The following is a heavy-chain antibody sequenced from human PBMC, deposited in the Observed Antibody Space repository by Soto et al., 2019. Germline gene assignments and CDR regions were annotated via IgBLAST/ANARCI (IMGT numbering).Heavy chain of an antibody. J-gene: IGHJ4*02. CDR2: IDPSDSYT. Sequence: GAALKISFKVSGYSFTSYWISWVRQVPGTGLDGMGRIDPSDSYTNNSPSFQGHVTISADKSISTAYLQWSSLKASDTAMYYCARHGDSSVYRFDYWGQGTLVTVSS. CDR3: ARHGDSSVYRFDY. CDR1: GYSFTSYW. D-gene: IGHD3-22*01. V-gene: IGHV5-10-1*01.